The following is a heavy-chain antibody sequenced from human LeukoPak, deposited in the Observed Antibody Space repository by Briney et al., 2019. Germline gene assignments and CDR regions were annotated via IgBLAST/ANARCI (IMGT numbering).Heavy chain of an antibody. J-gene: IGHJ4*02. CDR3: AKDMVRGVIINYFDY. CDR1: GFTFSSYA. V-gene: IGHV3-23*01. D-gene: IGHD3-10*01. Sequence: PGGSLRLPCAASGFTFSSYAMSWVRQAPGKGLEWVSAISGSGGSTYYADSVKGRFTISRDNSKNTLYLQMNSLRAEDTAVYYCAKDMVRGVIINYFDYWGQGTLVTVSS. CDR2: ISGSGGST.